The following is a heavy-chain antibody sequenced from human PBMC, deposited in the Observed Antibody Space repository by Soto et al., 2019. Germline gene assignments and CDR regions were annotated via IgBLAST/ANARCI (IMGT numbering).Heavy chain of an antibody. Sequence: QVHLVQSGAEVKKPGASVKVSCKGSGYAFTTYGITWVRQAPGQGLEWIGWISPHNGNTNYAQKLQGRVTVTTDTSTRTAYMELRSLRSDDKAVYYCARGMYGDYWGQGALVTVSS. V-gene: IGHV1-18*01. CDR2: ISPHNGNT. CDR3: ARGMYGDY. J-gene: IGHJ4*02. D-gene: IGHD2-8*01. CDR1: GYAFTTYG.